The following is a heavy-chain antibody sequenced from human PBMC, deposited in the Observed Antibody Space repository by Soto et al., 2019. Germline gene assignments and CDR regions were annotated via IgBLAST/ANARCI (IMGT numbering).Heavy chain of an antibody. J-gene: IGHJ4*02. D-gene: IGHD3-22*01. Sequence: SETLSLTCTVSGGSISSGGYYWSWIRQHPGKGLEWIGYIYYSGSTYYSPSLKSRVTISVDTSKNQFSLKLSSVTAADTAVYYCARERHDYYDSSGYLDYWGQGVLVTVSS. CDR2: IYYSGST. CDR3: ARERHDYYDSSGYLDY. V-gene: IGHV4-31*03. CDR1: GGSISSGGYY.